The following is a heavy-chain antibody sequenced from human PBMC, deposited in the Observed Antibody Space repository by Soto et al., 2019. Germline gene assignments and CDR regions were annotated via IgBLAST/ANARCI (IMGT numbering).Heavy chain of an antibody. J-gene: IGHJ4*02. V-gene: IGHV3-23*01. CDR3: AKATRGPLSSRRSDANHFDS. CDR2: ISGAGDRT. CDR1: GFSFSSYA. Sequence: EAQLLGSGGSLVQPGGSLRLSCAASGFSFSSYAMNWVRQAPGKGLEWVSIISGAGDRTYYADSVKGRFTISRDNSKNTLYLQMNSLRAEDTAVYHCAKATRGPLSSRRSDANHFDSWGQGTLVTVSS. D-gene: IGHD3-10*01.